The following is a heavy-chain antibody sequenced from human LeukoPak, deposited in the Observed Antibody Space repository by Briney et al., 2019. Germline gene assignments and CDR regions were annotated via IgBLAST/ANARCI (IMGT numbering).Heavy chain of an antibody. CDR2: IIPILGIA. CDR1: GGTFSSYA. V-gene: IGHV1-69*04. Sequence: SVKVSCKASGGTFSSYAISWVRQAPGQGLEWMGRIIPILGIANYAQEFQGRVTITADRSTSTAYMELSSLRSEDTAVYYCAREDYDILTGYPSYYFDCWGQGTLVTVSS. CDR3: AREDYDILTGYPSYYFDC. J-gene: IGHJ4*02. D-gene: IGHD3-9*01.